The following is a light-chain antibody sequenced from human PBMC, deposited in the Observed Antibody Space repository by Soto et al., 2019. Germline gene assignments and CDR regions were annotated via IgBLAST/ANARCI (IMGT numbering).Light chain of an antibody. J-gene: IGLJ1*01. V-gene: IGLV2-23*01. Sequence: QSALTQPASVSGSPGQSITISCTGTSSDVGSYNVVSWYQHHPGKAPKLMIYEGSKRPSGVFNRFSGSKSGNTASLTISGLQAEDEADYYCCSYVGSSTSYVFGTGTKLTVL. CDR3: CSYVGSSTSYV. CDR2: EGS. CDR1: SSDVGSYNV.